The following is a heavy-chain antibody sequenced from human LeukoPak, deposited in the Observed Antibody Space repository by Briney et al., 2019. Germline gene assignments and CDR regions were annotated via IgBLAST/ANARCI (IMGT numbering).Heavy chain of an antibody. D-gene: IGHD6-19*01. CDR2: IYSGGST. V-gene: IGHV3-53*01. Sequence: GGSLRLSCAASGFTVSSNYMSWVRQAPGKGLEWVSVIYSGGSTYYADSVKGRFTISRDNPKNTLYLQMNSLRAEDTAVYYCARAVAGTGYYYCMDVWGKGTTVTISS. CDR3: ARAVAGTGYYYCMDV. J-gene: IGHJ6*03. CDR1: GFTVSSNY.